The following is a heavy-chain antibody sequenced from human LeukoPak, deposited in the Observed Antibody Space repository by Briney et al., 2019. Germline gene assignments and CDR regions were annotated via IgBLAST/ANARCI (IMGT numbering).Heavy chain of an antibody. CDR1: GGSFSGYY. D-gene: IGHD6-6*01. J-gene: IGHJ4*02. Sequence: PSETLPLTCAVYGGSFSGYYWSWIRQPPGEGLEWIGEINHSGSTNYNPSLKSRVTISVDTSKNQFSLKLSSVTAADTAVYYCARARSIAAIPFDYWGQGTLVTVSS. V-gene: IGHV4-34*01. CDR3: ARARSIAAIPFDY. CDR2: INHSGST.